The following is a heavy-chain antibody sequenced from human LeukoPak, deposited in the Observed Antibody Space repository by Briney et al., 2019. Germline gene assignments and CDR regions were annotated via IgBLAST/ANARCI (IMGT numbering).Heavy chain of an antibody. CDR3: ATITGIAVAGTGYYFDY. V-gene: IGHV1-24*01. CDR1: GYTLTELS. D-gene: IGHD6-19*01. CDR2: FDPEDGET. J-gene: IGHJ4*02. Sequence: ASVKVSCKVSGYTLTELSMHWVRQAPGKGLEWMGGFDPEDGETIYAQKFQGRGTMTEDTSTDTAYMELSSLRSEDTAVYYCATITGIAVAGTGYYFDYWGQGTLVTVSS.